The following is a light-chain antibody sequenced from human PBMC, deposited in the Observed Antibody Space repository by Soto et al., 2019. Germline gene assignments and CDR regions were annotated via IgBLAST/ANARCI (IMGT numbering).Light chain of an antibody. CDR1: SSDVGIYTY. V-gene: IGLV2-11*01. J-gene: IGLJ3*02. CDR2: DVS. Sequence: QSVLTQPRSVSGSPGQSVTISCSGTSSDVGIYTYVSWYQRHPGKAPKLIIYDVSERPSGVPDRLSGSKAGNTASLTITGLQAEDEADYYCSSYAGKYTWVFGGGTKLTVL. CDR3: SSYAGKYTWV.